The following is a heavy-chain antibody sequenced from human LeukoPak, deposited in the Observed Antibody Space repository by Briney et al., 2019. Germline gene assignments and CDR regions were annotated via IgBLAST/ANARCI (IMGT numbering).Heavy chain of an antibody. D-gene: IGHD3-3*01. Sequence: GGSLRLSCAASGFTFSTSWIHRVRQAPGKGLVWVSRITPDGSGTDYADSVKGRFTISRDNAKNTLYLQMNSLRVEDTAVYYCAKSMSGPNAYWGQGTLVTVSS. V-gene: IGHV3-74*01. CDR1: GFTFSTSW. CDR2: ITPDGSGT. J-gene: IGHJ1*01. CDR3: AKSMSGPNAY.